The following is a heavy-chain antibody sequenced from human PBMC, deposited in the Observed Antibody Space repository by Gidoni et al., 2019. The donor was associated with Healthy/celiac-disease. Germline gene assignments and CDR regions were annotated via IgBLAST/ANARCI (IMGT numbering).Heavy chain of an antibody. V-gene: IGHV3-30-3*01. CDR1: GFPFSSYA. CDR2: ISYDGSNK. CDR3: ARGGYSGDDPFDY. D-gene: IGHD5-12*01. Sequence: QVQLVASGGGVVQPGRSLRLSCAASGFPFSSYAMHWVRQAPGKGLEWVAVISYDGSNKYYADAVKGRFTISRDNSKNTLYLQMNSLRAEDTAVYYCARGGYSGDDPFDYWGQGTLVTVSS. J-gene: IGHJ4*02.